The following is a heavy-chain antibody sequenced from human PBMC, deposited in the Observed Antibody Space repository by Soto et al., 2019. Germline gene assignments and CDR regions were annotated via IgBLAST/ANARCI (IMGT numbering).Heavy chain of an antibody. CDR3: GNTYGYDGDY. D-gene: IGHD5-18*01. J-gene: IGHJ4*02. CDR1: GFTFSSYS. V-gene: IGHV3-21*01. Sequence: EVQLVESGGGLVKPGGSLRLSCAASGFTFSSYSMNWVRQAPGKGLEWVSSISSSSSSIYYADSVKGRFTISRDNARNSLDLQMNNLRAEDTAVYFFGNTYGYDGDYWGQGTLVTVSS. CDR2: ISSSSSSI.